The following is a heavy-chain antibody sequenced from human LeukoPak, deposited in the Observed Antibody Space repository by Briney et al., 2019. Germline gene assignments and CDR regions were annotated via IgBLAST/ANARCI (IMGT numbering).Heavy chain of an antibody. V-gene: IGHV4-59*08. CDR3: ARLYGSGSLQYFDY. CDR1: GGSISSYY. J-gene: IGHJ4*02. CDR2: IYYSGST. Sequence: PSETLSLTCTVFGGSISSYYWSWIRQPPGKGLEWIGYIYYSGSTNYNPSLKSRVTISVDTSKNQFSLKLSSVTAADTAVYYCARLYGSGSLQYFDYWGQGTLVTVSS. D-gene: IGHD3-10*01.